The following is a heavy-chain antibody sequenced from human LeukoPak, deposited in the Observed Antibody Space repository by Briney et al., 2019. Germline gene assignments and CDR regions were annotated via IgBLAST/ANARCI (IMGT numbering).Heavy chain of an antibody. CDR3: ARAPMVRGVIPYFDY. Sequence: SETLSLTCTVSGGSISSYYWSWIRQPAGKGLEWIGRIYTSGSTNYSPSLKRRVTMSVDTSKNQFSLKLSSVTAADTAVYYCARAPMVRGVIPYFDYWGQGTLVTVSS. J-gene: IGHJ4*02. CDR2: IYTSGST. D-gene: IGHD3-10*01. V-gene: IGHV4-4*07. CDR1: GGSISSYY.